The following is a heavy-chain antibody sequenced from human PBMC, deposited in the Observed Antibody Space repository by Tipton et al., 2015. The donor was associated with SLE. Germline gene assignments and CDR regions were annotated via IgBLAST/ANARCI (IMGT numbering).Heavy chain of an antibody. CDR2: ISHDGGT. J-gene: IGHJ6*02. CDR3: ARDGGQRVISGTYDFYYYGLDV. D-gene: IGHD6-13*01. V-gene: IGHV4-34*01. CDR1: DGSLSGYY. Sequence: TLSLTCTVFDGSLSGYYWAWLRQSPGKGLEWIGEISHDGGTNYNPSLESRGTISLETSKNQFSLKLTSVTAAATAVYYCARDGGQRVISGTYDFYYYGLDVWGQGTTVTVSS.